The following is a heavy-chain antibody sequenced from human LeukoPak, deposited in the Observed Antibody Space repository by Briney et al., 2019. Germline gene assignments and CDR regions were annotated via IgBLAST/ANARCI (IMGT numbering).Heavy chain of an antibody. V-gene: IGHV1-18*04. D-gene: IGHD6-19*01. Sequence: ASVKVSCKASGYTFTSYGISWVRQAPGQGPEWMGWISAYNGNTNYAQKLQGRVTMTTDTSTSTAYMELRSLRSDDTAVYYCARDGYSSGWYEGGWFDPWGQGTLVTVSS. CDR3: ARDGYSSGWYEGGWFDP. CDR1: GYTFTSYG. CDR2: ISAYNGNT. J-gene: IGHJ5*02.